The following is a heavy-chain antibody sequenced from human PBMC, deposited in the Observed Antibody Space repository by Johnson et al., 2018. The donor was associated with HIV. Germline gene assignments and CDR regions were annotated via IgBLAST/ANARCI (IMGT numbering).Heavy chain of an antibody. V-gene: IGHV3-48*01. J-gene: IGHJ3*02. D-gene: IGHD2-8*01. CDR2: ISSSSSTI. CDR3: ARGGVVHDGFDI. Sequence: EVQLVESGGGLVQPGGSLRLSCAASGFTFSSYSMNWVRQAPGKGLEWVSYISSSSSTIYYADSVKGRFTISRDNSKNTLYLQMNTLRAEDTAVYYCARGGVVHDGFDIRGLGTMVTVSS. CDR1: GFTFSSYS.